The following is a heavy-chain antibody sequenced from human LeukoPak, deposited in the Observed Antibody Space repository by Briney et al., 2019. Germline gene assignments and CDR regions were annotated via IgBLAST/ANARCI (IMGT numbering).Heavy chain of an antibody. CDR3: ARPYCSGGSCYFDY. J-gene: IGHJ4*02. CDR2: ISSNGGST. CDR1: GFTFDDYA. D-gene: IGHD2-15*01. V-gene: IGHV3-64*01. Sequence: GGSLRLSCAASGFTFDDYAMHWVRQAPGKGLEYVSAISSNGGSTYYANSVKGRFTISRDNSKNTLYLQVGSLRAEDMAVYYCARPYCSGGSCYFDYWGQGTLVTVSS.